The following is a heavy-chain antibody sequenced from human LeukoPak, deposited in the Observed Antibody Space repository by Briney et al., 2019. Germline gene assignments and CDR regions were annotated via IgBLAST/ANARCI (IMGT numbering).Heavy chain of an antibody. Sequence: SETLSLTCTVSGGSISSYYWNWIRQPPGKGLEWIGYIYYSGNTNYNPSLKSRVTISVDTSKNQFSPKLTSVTPADTAVYFCAGDSYGTDYWGQGTLVTVSS. J-gene: IGHJ4*02. D-gene: IGHD5-18*01. CDR3: AGDSYGTDY. CDR2: IYYSGNT. V-gene: IGHV4-59*01. CDR1: GGSISSYY.